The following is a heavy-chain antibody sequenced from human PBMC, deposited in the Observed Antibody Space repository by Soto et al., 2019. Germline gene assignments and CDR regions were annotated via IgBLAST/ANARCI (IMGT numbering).Heavy chain of an antibody. CDR3: AREGTTVVTPAGAFDI. CDR1: GGTFSGSP. D-gene: IGHD4-17*01. Sequence: QVQLVQSGAEVKKPGSSVKVSCKASGGTFSGSPISWVRQAPGQGLEWMGGIIPIFGTGNFAQKFQGRVTITADVSTSTAYLELSSLRSEDTAVYYCAREGTTVVTPAGAFDIWGQGTMVTVSS. J-gene: IGHJ3*02. CDR2: IIPIFGTG. V-gene: IGHV1-69*01.